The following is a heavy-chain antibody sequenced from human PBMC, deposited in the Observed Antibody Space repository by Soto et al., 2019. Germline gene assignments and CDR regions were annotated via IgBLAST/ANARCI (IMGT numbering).Heavy chain of an antibody. CDR1: GFTFSSYA. CDR2: ISYDGSNK. CDR3: ARDRLPARYCSGSSCYDYYYGMDV. J-gene: IGHJ6*02. V-gene: IGHV3-30-3*01. D-gene: IGHD2-15*01. Sequence: QVQLVESGGGAVQPGRSLRLSCAASGFTFSSYAMHWVRQAPGKGLEWVAVISYDGSNKYYADSVKGRFTISRDNSKNTLYLQMNSLRAEDTAVYYCARDRLPARYCSGSSCYDYYYGMDVWGQGTTVTVS.